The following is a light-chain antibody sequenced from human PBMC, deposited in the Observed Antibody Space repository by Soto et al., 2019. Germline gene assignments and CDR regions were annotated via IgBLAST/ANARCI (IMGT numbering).Light chain of an antibody. V-gene: IGLV1-51*01. CDR2: DNN. Sequence: HSVLTQPPSVSAAPGQKVTISCSGSSSNIGNNYVSWYQHLPGTAPKLLIYDNNERPSGIPDRFSGSKSGTSATLGITGLQTGDEADYYCGTWDTSLSAVVFGGGTKVTVL. J-gene: IGLJ2*01. CDR1: SSNIGNNY. CDR3: GTWDTSLSAVV.